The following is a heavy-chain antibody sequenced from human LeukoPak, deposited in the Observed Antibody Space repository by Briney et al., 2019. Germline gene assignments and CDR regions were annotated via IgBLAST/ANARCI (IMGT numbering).Heavy chain of an antibody. CDR1: GFTFSDYG. J-gene: IGHJ5*02. CDR3: AKGGGASHNWFDP. D-gene: IGHD2-15*01. V-gene: IGHV3-30*02. Sequence: PGGSLRLSCAASGFTFSDYGMHWVRQAPGKGLEWVAFIRNDGSNEYYPDSVKGRFTISRDNSRNALYLQMNRLRPEDTAVYYCAKGGGASHNWFDPWGQGTLVTVSS. CDR2: IRNDGSNE.